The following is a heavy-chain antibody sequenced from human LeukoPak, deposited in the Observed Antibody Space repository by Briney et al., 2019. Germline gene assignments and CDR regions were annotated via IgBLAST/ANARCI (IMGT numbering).Heavy chain of an antibody. D-gene: IGHD5-18*01. J-gene: IGHJ5*02. V-gene: IGHV4-59*08. CDR2: ISYSGRT. CDR1: GDSISSYY. CDR3: ARRSGYTSGYRVVSWFDP. Sequence: SETLSLTCTVSGDSISSYYWSWIRQPPGKGLEWIGYISYSGRTNCNPSLRSRVTISIDTSRNQFSLKLRSVTAADTAVYYCARRSGYTSGYRVVSWFDPWGQGTLVTVSS.